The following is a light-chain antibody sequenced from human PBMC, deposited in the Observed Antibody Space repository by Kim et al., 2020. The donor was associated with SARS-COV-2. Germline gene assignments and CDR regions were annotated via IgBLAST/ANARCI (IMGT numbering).Light chain of an antibody. J-gene: IGLJ3*02. CDR1: SLRSYY. CDR2: GKN. Sequence: VALGQTVSITWQGDSLRSYYASWYQQKPGQAPVLVIYGKNNRPSGIPDRFSGSSSGNTASLTITGAQAEDEADYYCNSRDSSGNRVFGGGTKLTVL. CDR3: NSRDSSGNRV. V-gene: IGLV3-19*01.